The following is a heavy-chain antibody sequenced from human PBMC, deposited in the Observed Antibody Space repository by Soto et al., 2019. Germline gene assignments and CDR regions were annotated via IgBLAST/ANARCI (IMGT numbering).Heavy chain of an antibody. V-gene: IGHV1-2*02. D-gene: IGHD1-1*01. Sequence: QVQLVQSGAEVKKPGASVKVSCKASGYTFTAYYIHWVRQAPGQGLEWMGWMNPNTGGTKCAQKFQGRVTMTRDTSLGTAYMEVNTLTSDDTAVFFCARGAGTSWFDFWGQGTPVTVSS. CDR1: GYTFTAYY. J-gene: IGHJ4*02. CDR3: ARGAGTSWFDF. CDR2: MNPNTGGT.